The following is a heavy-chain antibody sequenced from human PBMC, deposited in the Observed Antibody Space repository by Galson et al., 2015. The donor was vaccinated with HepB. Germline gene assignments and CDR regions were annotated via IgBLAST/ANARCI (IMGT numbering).Heavy chain of an antibody. D-gene: IGHD3-16*01. J-gene: IGHJ4*02. CDR2: ISYDGENK. CDR1: GFTFNTYA. Sequence: SLRLSCAASGFTFNTYAIHWVRQAPGKGLEWVAVISYDGENKYYADSVKGRFTISRDNSRNTLFLQMNNLRPEDMAVYYCARDRTTFGGVIVASDFDYWGQGTLVTVSS. V-gene: IGHV3-30*04. CDR3: ARDRTTFGGVIVASDFDY.